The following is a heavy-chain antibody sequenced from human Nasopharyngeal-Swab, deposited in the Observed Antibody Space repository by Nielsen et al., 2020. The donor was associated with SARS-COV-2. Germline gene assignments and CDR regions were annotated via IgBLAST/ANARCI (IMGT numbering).Heavy chain of an antibody. J-gene: IGHJ6*02. CDR2: INHSGNT. D-gene: IGHD3-22*01. CDR1: GGSFSGYY. V-gene: IGHV4-34*01. CDR3: ARGAGDSSGYYFIGHYYYHGMDV. Sequence: SETLSLTCAVYGGSFSGYYWSWIRQPPGKGLEWIGEINHSGNTNYNPSLKSRVTILVDTSKNQFSLQLSSVTAADTAVYYCARGAGDSSGYYFIGHYYYHGMDVWGQGTTVTVSS.